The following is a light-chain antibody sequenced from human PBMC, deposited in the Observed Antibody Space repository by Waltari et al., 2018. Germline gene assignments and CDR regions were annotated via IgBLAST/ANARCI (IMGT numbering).Light chain of an antibody. CDR1: SGHSSNV. CDR3: QTGGHGTWV. Sequence: QLVLTQSPSASASLGASVKLTCTLSSGHSSNVIAWLQQQPEKGPRYCMKVNSDGSHSKGDEIPDRFSGSSSGAERYLTISSLQSEDEADYYCQTGGHGTWVFGGGTKLTVL. V-gene: IGLV4-69*01. J-gene: IGLJ3*02. CDR2: VNSDGSH.